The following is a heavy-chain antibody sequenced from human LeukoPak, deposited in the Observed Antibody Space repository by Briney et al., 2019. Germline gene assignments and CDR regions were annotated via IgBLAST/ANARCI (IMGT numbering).Heavy chain of an antibody. D-gene: IGHD2-15*01. J-gene: IGHJ3*02. V-gene: IGHV1-69*04. CDR3: ARELGYCSGGNCYGTPHVFDI. CDR2: IIPILDIA. Sequence: SVKVSCKASGGTFTSYAISWVRQAPGQGLEWMGRIIPILDIANYAQKFQGRVTITAGKSTSTAYMELSSLRSEDTAVYYCARELGYCSGGNCYGTPHVFDIWGQGTKVTVSS. CDR1: GGTFTSYA.